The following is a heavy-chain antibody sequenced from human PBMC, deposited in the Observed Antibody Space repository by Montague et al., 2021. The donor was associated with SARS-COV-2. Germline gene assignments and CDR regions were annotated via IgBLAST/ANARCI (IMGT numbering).Heavy chain of an antibody. J-gene: IGHJ4*02. CDR3: ARGRQHFNMIVVVMTGGEYYFDY. D-gene: IGHD3-22*01. V-gene: IGHV4-34*01. CDR2: INHRGTC. CDR1: GGSFSDNY. Sequence: SETLSLTCAVYGGSFSDNYWSWIRKPPGKGLEWIGEINHRGTCNYNPSLKSRVSISVDTSKNQFSLYLGSVTAADTAVYYCARGRQHFNMIVVVMTGGEYYFDYWGQGTLVTVSS.